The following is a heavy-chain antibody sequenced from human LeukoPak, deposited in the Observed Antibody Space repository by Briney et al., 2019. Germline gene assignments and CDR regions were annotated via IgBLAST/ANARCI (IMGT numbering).Heavy chain of an antibody. J-gene: IGHJ4*02. CDR1: GFILSSYR. CDR3: ARDPSTIAVAGTYVY. CDR2: ISSSSSYI. D-gene: IGHD6-19*01. Sequence: GGSLTLSLAASGFILSSYRMNWVRPAAGKELAWVSSISSSSSYIYYADSVKGRFTIHRDNDKNSLYLQMNSQRAEDTAVYYCARDPSTIAVAGTYVYWGQGTLVTVSS. V-gene: IGHV3-21*01.